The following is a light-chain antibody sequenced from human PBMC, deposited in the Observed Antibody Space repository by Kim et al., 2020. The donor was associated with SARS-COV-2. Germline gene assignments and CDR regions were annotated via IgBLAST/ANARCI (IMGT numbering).Light chain of an antibody. Sequence: SASVGDRVTITCQASRDINNYLNWYQQKPGKAPNLLIHDASKLETGVPSRFSGSGSGTEFTLTITGLRPEDFATYYCQQYDNVPYSFGQGTKLEI. CDR2: DAS. CDR3: QQYDNVPYS. J-gene: IGKJ2*03. CDR1: RDINNY. V-gene: IGKV1-33*01.